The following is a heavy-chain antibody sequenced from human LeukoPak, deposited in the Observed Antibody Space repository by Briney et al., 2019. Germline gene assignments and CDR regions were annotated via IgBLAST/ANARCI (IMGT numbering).Heavy chain of an antibody. V-gene: IGHV4-34*01. D-gene: IGHD2-15*01. CDR2: INHSGST. J-gene: IGHJ4*02. CDR1: GGSFSGYY. CDR3: ARRCSGGSCYNY. Sequence: SETLSLTCAVYGGSFSGYYWSWIRQPPGKGLEWIGEINHSGSTNYNPSLESRVTISVDTSKNQFSLKLSSVTAADTAVYYCARRCSGGSCYNYWGQGTLVTVSS.